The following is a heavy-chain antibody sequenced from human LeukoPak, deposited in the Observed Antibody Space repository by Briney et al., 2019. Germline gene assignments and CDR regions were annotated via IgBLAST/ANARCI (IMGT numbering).Heavy chain of an antibody. Sequence: PSETLSLTCSVSGGSIGNYYWSWIRQTPGKGLEWIGYIYYSGTAIYNPSLKGRVTISVDTSKNQISLKLNSVTAADTAVYYCARAHRDGYNYHGDFDYWGRGALVTVSS. CDR1: GGSIGNYY. V-gene: IGHV4-59*01. CDR2: IYYSGTA. J-gene: IGHJ4*02. CDR3: ARAHRDGYNYHGDFDY. D-gene: IGHD5-24*01.